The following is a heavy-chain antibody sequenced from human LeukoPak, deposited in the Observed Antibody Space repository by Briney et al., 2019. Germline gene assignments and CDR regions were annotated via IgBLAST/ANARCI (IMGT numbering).Heavy chain of an antibody. J-gene: IGHJ6*02. CDR1: GGSISSYY. D-gene: IGHD1-26*01. CDR3: ARDPRVGATNYYYGMDV. Sequence: PSETLSLTCTVSGGSISSYYWSWIRQPAEKGLEWIGRIYTSGSTNYNPSLKSRVTMSVDTSKNQFSLKLSSVTAADTAVYYCARDPRVGATNYYYGMDVWGQGTTVTVSS. V-gene: IGHV4-4*07. CDR2: IYTSGST.